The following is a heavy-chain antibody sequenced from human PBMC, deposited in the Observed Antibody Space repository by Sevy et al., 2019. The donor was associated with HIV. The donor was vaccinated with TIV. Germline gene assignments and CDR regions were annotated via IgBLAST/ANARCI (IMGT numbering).Heavy chain of an antibody. J-gene: IGHJ4*02. CDR1: GFTFSTYA. V-gene: IGHV3-23*01. CDR3: AKDRVSGTYYTGDFDY. CDR2: LSYSGGST. Sequence: GGSLRLSCAASGFTFSTYAMTWVRQAPGKGLEWVSVLSYSGGSTYYADSVRGQFTISRDNSKNTLYLQMNSLRVEDTAVYYCAKDRVSGTYYTGDFDYWGQGTLVTVSS. D-gene: IGHD3-10*01.